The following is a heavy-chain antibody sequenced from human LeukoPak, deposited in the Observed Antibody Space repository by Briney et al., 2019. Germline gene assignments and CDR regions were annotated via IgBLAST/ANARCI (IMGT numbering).Heavy chain of an antibody. CDR1: GYTFNTYW. CDR2: INPGDSDP. CDR3: ARHLSDITSSPNY. D-gene: IGHD2-2*01. V-gene: IGHV5-51*01. Sequence: GESLKISCQASGYTFNTYWIGWVRQMPGKGLEWMGIINPGDSDPRYSPSFQGRATISADRSISTAYLQWSSLKASDTAMYYCARHLSDITSSPNYWGPGTLVTVSS. J-gene: IGHJ4*02.